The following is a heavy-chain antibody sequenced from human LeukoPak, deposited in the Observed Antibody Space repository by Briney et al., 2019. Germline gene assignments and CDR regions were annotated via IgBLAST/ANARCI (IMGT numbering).Heavy chain of an antibody. CDR1: YX. V-gene: IGHV3-33*01. Sequence: YXXXXVRQXPGXXXXXXAVIWYDGSNKYYAASVKGRFTISRDNSKNTLYLQMNSLRAEDTAVYYCARERDTVIDFDYWGQGTLVTVSS. CDR3: ARERDTVIDFDY. J-gene: IGHJ4*02. D-gene: IGHD4-17*01. CDR2: IWYDGSNK.